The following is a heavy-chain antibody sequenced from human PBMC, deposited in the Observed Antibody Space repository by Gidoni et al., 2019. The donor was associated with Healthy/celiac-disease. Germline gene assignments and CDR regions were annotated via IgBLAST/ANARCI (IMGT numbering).Heavy chain of an antibody. J-gene: IGHJ6*02. V-gene: IGHV4-39*01. CDR2: IYFSGTT. CDR1: GGSISSSSYY. CDR3: ASPPYYYYGMDV. Sequence: QLQLQESGPGLVKPSETLSLTCTVSGGSISSSSYYWGWIRQPPGKGLEWIGTIYFSGTTYYNPSLKSRVTISVDTSKNQFSLRLSSLTAADTAVYYCASPPYYYYGMDVWGHGTTVTVSS.